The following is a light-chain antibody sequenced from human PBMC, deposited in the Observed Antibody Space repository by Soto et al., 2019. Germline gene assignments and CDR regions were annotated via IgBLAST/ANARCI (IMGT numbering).Light chain of an antibody. Sequence: EIVLTQSPGPLSFSPGERATLSCRASQSVSSNLAWYQQKPGLAPTLLISDASSRASGVPDRFTGGGSGTDFTLTIRRLEPEDFALYYCPQYAGSPITFGQGTRLEIK. J-gene: IGKJ5*01. CDR1: QSVSSN. CDR3: PQYAGSPIT. CDR2: DAS. V-gene: IGKV3-20*01.